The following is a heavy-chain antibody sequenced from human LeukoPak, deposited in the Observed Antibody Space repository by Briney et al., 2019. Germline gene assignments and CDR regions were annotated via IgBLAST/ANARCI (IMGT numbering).Heavy chain of an antibody. Sequence: SETLSLTCTVSGGSLGSYYWSWVRQPPGKGLEWIGYIYYSGSTNYNPSLKTRVTISVDTSNKQFSLNLSSVPATDTAGYYCARECYYDFWSRYPYGMDVWGQGTTVTVSS. J-gene: IGHJ6*02. D-gene: IGHD3-3*01. V-gene: IGHV4-59*01. CDR3: ARECYYDFWSRYPYGMDV. CDR1: GGSLGSYY. CDR2: IYYSGST.